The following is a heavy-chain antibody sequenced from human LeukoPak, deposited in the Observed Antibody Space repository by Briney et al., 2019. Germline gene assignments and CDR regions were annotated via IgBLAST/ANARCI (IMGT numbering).Heavy chain of an antibody. J-gene: IGHJ3*02. Sequence: ASVKVSCKASGYTFTSYDINWVRQATGQGLEWMGWMNPNSGNTGYAQKFQGRVTMTRNTSISTAYMELSSLRSEDTAVYYCARVTRSSSWFNDAFDIWGQGTMVTVSS. D-gene: IGHD6-13*01. CDR3: ARVTRSSSWFNDAFDI. V-gene: IGHV1-8*01. CDR2: MNPNSGNT. CDR1: GYTFTSYD.